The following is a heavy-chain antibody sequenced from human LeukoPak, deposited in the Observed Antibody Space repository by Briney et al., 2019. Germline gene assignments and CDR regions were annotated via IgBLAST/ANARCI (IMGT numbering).Heavy chain of an antibody. J-gene: IGHJ6*03. CDR1: GFTFSSYS. CDR2: ISSSSSYI. CDR3: ARDRGGSYYAYYYYMDV. V-gene: IGHV3-21*01. Sequence: PGGSLRLSCAASGFTFSSYSMNWVRQAPGKGLEWASSISSSSSYIYYADSVKGRFTISRDNAKNSLYLQMNSLRAEDTAVYYCARDRGGSYYAYYYYMDVWGKGTTVTVSS. D-gene: IGHD1-26*01.